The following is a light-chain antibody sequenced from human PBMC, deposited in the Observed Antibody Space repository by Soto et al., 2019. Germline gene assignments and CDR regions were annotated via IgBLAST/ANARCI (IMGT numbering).Light chain of an antibody. CDR2: AAS. V-gene: IGKV1-17*01. CDR3: LRHDLYPWT. Sequence: DIQMTQSPSSLSASVGDRVTITCQASQNINNYLNWYQQKPGRAPKLLIYAASTLQSGVPSRFSGSGSGTEFTLTISSLQPEDFATYYCLRHDLYPWTFGQGTKVDIK. CDR1: QNINNY. J-gene: IGKJ1*01.